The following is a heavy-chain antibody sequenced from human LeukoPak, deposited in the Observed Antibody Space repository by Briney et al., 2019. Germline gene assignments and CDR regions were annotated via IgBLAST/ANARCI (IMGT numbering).Heavy chain of an antibody. CDR1: GGSISSSSYY. V-gene: IGHV4-39*01. D-gene: IGHD2-15*01. J-gene: IGHJ4*02. CDR3: ARVRYCSGVSCYSAQRPFDY. CDR2: IYYSGST. Sequence: PSETLSLTCTVSGGSISSSSYYWGWIRQPPGKGLEWIGSIYYSGSTYYNPSLKSRVTISVDTSKNQFSLKLSSVTAADTAVYYCARVRYCSGVSCYSAQRPFDYWGQGTLVTVSS.